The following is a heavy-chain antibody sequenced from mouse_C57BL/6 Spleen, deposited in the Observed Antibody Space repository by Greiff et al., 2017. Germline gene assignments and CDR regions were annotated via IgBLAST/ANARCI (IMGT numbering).Heavy chain of an antibody. J-gene: IGHJ3*01. V-gene: IGHV1-26*01. CDR1: GYTFTDYY. D-gene: IGHD3-1*01. CDR2: INPNNGGI. Sequence: EVQLQQSGPELVKPGASVKISCKASGYTFTDYYMNWVKQSHGKSLEWIGDINPNNGGISYNQKFKGKATLTVDTSSSTAYMERRSLTSEDSAVYYCARGELAWFAYWGQGTLVTVSA. CDR3: ARGELAWFAY.